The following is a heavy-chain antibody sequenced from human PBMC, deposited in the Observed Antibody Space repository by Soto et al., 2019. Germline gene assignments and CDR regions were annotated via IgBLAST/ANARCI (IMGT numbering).Heavy chain of an antibody. J-gene: IGHJ4*02. CDR3: ARGPLGVTDGVDY. D-gene: IGHD3-16*01. CDR1: GFTFSSYS. V-gene: IGHV3-21*01. Sequence: GRSLRLSCAASGFTFSSYSMNWVRQAPGKGLEWVSSISSSSSYIYYADSVKGRFTISRDNAKNSLYLQMNSLRAEDTAVYYCARGPLGVTDGVDYWGQGTLVTVSS. CDR2: ISSSSSYI.